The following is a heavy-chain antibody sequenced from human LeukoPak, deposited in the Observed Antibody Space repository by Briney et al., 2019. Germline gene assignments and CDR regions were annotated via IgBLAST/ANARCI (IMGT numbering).Heavy chain of an antibody. CDR3: TSDPNGDYVGAFDM. J-gene: IGHJ3*02. D-gene: IGHD4-17*01. V-gene: IGHV3-23*01. Sequence: GGSLRLSCAASGLSFSNYALTWVRQAPGQGLEWVSSITGRGYTYYADSVKGRFTISRDNSKNTLFLQMNSLRAEDTALYYCTSDPNGDYVGAFDMWGQGHWSPSLQ. CDR2: ITGRGYT. CDR1: GLSFSNYA.